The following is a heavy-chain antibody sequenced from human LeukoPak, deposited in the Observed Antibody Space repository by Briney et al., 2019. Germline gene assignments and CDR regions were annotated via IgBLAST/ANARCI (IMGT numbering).Heavy chain of an antibody. CDR1: GGTFSSYA. D-gene: IGHD3-22*01. Sequence: SVKVSCKASGGTFSSYAISWVRQAPGQELEWMGGIIPIFGTANYAQKFQGRVTITTDESTSTAYMELSSLRSEDTAVYYCARDRYYDSSGIRGDWFDPWGQGTLVTVSS. V-gene: IGHV1-69*05. CDR2: IIPIFGTA. J-gene: IGHJ5*02. CDR3: ARDRYYDSSGIRGDWFDP.